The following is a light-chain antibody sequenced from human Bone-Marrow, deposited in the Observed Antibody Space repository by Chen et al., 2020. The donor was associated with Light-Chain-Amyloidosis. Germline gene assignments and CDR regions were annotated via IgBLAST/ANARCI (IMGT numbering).Light chain of an antibody. Sequence: SYVLTQPSSVSGAPGQTATMACGGKNIGSTSVHWYQQTPGQAPLLVVYDGSDRPSGIPGRLSGSNSGNTATLNISRVEAGDEADYYCQVWDRSSDRPVFGGGTKLTVL. J-gene: IGLJ3*02. V-gene: IGLV3-21*02. CDR2: DGS. CDR1: NIGSTS. CDR3: QVWDRSSDRPV.